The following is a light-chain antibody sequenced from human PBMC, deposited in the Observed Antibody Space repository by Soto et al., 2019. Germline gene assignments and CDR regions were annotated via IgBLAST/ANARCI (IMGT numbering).Light chain of an antibody. Sequence: QSALTQPPSASGSPGQSVTISCTGNSSDVGGYKYVSWYQQHPGKAPKLMIFEVNKRPSGVADRFSGSKSGNTASLTVAGLQAEDEADYYCSSYAGINNLGVFGTGTKLTVL. V-gene: IGLV2-8*01. CDR2: EVN. CDR1: SSDVGGYKY. J-gene: IGLJ1*01. CDR3: SSYAGINNLGV.